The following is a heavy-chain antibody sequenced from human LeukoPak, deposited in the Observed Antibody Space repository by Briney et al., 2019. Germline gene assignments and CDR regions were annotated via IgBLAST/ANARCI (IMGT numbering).Heavy chain of an antibody. Sequence: PSETLSLTCTVSGGSISSYYWSWVRQPPGKGLEWIGYIYYSGNTNYNPSLKSRLTMSADRSRNQFSLNLNSVTAADTAVYYCARINWNYFDYLGQGILVTVAS. V-gene: IGHV4-59*08. J-gene: IGHJ4*02. CDR1: GGSISSYY. D-gene: IGHD3-3*01. CDR2: IYYSGNT. CDR3: ARINWNYFDY.